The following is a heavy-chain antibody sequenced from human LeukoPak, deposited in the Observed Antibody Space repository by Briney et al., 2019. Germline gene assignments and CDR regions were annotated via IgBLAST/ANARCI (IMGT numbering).Heavy chain of an antibody. CDR2: ISAYNGNT. CDR1: GYTFISYG. Sequence: ASVKVSCKASGYTFISYGISWVRQAPGQGLEWMGWISAYNGNTNYAQRLQGRVTMTTDTSTSTAYMELRSLRSDDTAVYYCARVYYDFWSGYEYDAFDIWGQGTMVTVSS. D-gene: IGHD3-3*01. J-gene: IGHJ3*02. CDR3: ARVYYDFWSGYEYDAFDI. V-gene: IGHV1-18*01.